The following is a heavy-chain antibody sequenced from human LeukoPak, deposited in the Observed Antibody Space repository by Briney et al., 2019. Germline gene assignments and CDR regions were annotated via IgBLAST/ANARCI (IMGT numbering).Heavy chain of an antibody. CDR1: GYIFTSYG. D-gene: IGHD2-8*01. V-gene: IGHV1-18*01. CDR3: VRDIQWRFDP. Sequence: ASVTVSCKASGYIFTSYGISWVRQAPGQGLEWMGWISTNKGNTNYAQRLQGRVTMTTDTSTSTAYMELRSLRSDDTAIYYCVRDIQWRFDPWGQGTLVTVSS. CDR2: ISTNKGNT. J-gene: IGHJ5*02.